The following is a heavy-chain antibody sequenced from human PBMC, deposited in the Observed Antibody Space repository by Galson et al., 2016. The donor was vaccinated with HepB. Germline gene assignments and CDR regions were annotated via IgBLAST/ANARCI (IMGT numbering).Heavy chain of an antibody. CDR1: GYSIGSGYY. D-gene: IGHD2-2*01. CDR3: VRAYPSSNFDY. CDR2: IYRTGKT. J-gene: IGHJ4*02. V-gene: IGHV4-38-2*01. Sequence: ETLSLTCVVSGYSIGSGYYWGWIRQPPGKGLEWIGSIYRTGKTFYSPSLESRLTISLDSPNDHFSLRLSSVTAADTAMYYCVRAYPSSNFDYWGQGTLVIVSS.